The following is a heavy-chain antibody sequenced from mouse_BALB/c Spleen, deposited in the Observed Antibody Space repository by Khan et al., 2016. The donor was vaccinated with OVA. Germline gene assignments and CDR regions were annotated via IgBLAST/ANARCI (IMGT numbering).Heavy chain of an antibody. J-gene: IGHJ1*01. CDR3: AHTSYVTRVFEV. V-gene: IGHV14-3*02. Sequence: VQLKESGAELVKPGASVRLSCTASGFNIKDTYIHWVKQRPEQGLERIGRIAPANGDTKYDPKFQDKSTITSDTSSNTSYLQLRSLTSEDTAVYYCAHTSYVTRVFEVGGAGTTVTVSS. D-gene: IGHD2-10*02. CDR2: IAPANGDT. CDR1: GFNIKDTY.